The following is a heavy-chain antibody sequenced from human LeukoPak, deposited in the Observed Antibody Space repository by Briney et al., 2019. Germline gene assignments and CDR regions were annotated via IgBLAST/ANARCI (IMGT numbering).Heavy chain of an antibody. CDR3: AKDSPFDY. J-gene: IGHJ4*02. CDR1: GFTFSSYG. V-gene: IGHV3-30*18. Sequence: GGSLRLSCAASGFTFSSYGMHWVGQAPGKGLEWVAVISYDGSNKYYADSVKGRFTISRDNSKNTLYLQMNSLRAEDTAVYYCAKDSPFDYWGQGTLVTVSS. CDR2: ISYDGSNK.